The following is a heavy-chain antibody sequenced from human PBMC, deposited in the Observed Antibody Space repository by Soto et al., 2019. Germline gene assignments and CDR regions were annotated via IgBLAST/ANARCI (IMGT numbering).Heavy chain of an antibody. J-gene: IGHJ4*02. CDR1: GGSFSGYY. CDR2: INHSGST. V-gene: IGHV4-34*01. Sequence: SETLSLTCAVYGGSFSGYYWSWIRQPPGKGLEWIGEINHSGSTNYNPSLKSRVTISVDTSKNQFSLKLSSVTAADTAVYYCARVGAFTVTYIDYWGQGTLVTVSS. CDR3: ARVGAFTVTYIDY. D-gene: IGHD4-17*01.